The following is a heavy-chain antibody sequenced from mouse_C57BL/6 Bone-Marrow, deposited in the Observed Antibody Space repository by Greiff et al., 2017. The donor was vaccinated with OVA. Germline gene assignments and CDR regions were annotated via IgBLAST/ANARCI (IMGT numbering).Heavy chain of an antibody. CDR3: ARGDYYGSSWEFDY. V-gene: IGHV1-50*01. CDR1: GYTFTSYW. Sequence: VQLQQPGAELVKPGASVKLSCKASGYTFTSYWMQWVKQRPGQGLEWIGEIDPSDSSTNYNQKFKGKATLTVDTSSSTAYMQLSSLTSEDSAVYYCARGDYYGSSWEFDYWGQGTTLTVSS. J-gene: IGHJ2*01. D-gene: IGHD1-1*01. CDR2: IDPSDSST.